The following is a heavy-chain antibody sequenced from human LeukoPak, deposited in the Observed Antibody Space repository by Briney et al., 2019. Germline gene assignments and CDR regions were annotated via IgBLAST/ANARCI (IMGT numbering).Heavy chain of an antibody. Sequence: SETLSLTCTVSGGSISSYYWSWIRQPPGKGLEWIGYIYYSGSTYYNPSLKSRVTISVDTSKNQFSLKLSSVTAADTAVYYCARGMTTVVPAYWFDPWGQGTLVTVSS. J-gene: IGHJ5*02. CDR3: ARGMTTVVPAYWFDP. D-gene: IGHD4-23*01. V-gene: IGHV4-59*12. CDR1: GGSISSYY. CDR2: IYYSGST.